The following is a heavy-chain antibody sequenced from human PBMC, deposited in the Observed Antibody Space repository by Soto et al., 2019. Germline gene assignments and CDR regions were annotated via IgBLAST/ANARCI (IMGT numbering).Heavy chain of an antibody. V-gene: IGHV1-18*01. CDR3: GVSAGLDF. D-gene: IGHD6-13*01. CDR2: ISADTGEP. Sequence: QVQLVQSGAEVKRPGASVKISCKASGFSPTTYAFSWVRRAPGKGLEWMGLISADTGEPRYAQKGQGRVAMTTTTSTRTASMELRGLTSAEAAVYYCGVSAGLDFWGQGNRVTVSS. J-gene: IGHJ4*02. CDR1: GFSPTTYA.